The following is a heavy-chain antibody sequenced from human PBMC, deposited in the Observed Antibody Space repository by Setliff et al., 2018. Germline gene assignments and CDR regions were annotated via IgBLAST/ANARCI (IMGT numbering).Heavy chain of an antibody. J-gene: IGHJ6*03. CDR1: GDSISSSSYY. D-gene: IGHD3-3*01. V-gene: IGHV4-39*07. CDR3: ARMSGFQYIDV. Sequence: SETLSLTCTVSGDSISSSSYYWGWIRQPPGKGLEWIGNIYYSGSTYYNPSLKSRVTISVDTSKNQFSLSLTSVTAEDTAVYYCARMSGFQYIDVWDKGTTVTVSS. CDR2: IYYSGST.